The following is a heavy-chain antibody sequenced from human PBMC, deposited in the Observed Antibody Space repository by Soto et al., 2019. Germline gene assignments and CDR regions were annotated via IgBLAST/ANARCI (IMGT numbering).Heavy chain of an antibody. V-gene: IGHV5-51*01. J-gene: IGHJ4*02. Sequence: GESLKISCKGSGYSFPTYWIGWVRQLPGKGLEWMGIIYPGDSDTTYSPSFEGQVTISADKSISTAYLQWSSLKASDTAMYYCARLEYSTSPFDYWGQGTLVTVSS. CDR3: ARLEYSTSPFDY. D-gene: IGHD6-6*01. CDR1: GYSFPTYW. CDR2: IYPGDSDT.